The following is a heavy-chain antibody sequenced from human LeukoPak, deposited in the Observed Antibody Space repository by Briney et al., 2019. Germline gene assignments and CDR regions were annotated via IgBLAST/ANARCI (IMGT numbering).Heavy chain of an antibody. CDR2: FHYSGST. J-gene: IGHJ6*03. D-gene: IGHD6-6*01. Sequence: SETLSLTCTVSGGSISSYYWSWIRQPPGKGLEWIGYFHYSGSTNYNPSLQSRVTISVDTSKNQFSLKLSSVTAADTAVYYCARTAARYYMDVWGKGTTVTVSS. CDR1: GGSISSYY. CDR3: ARTAARYYMDV. V-gene: IGHV4-59*01.